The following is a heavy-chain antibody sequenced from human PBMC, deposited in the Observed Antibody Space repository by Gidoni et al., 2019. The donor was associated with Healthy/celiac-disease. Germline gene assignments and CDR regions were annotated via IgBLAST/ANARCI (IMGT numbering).Heavy chain of an antibody. J-gene: IGHJ4*02. CDR1: GFTFSSYA. Sequence: QVQLVESGGGVVQPGRSLRLSCAASGFTFSSYAMHWVRQAPGKGLEWVAVISYDGSNKYYADSVKGRFTISRDNSKNTLYLQMNSLRAEDTAVYYCASSSCSSTSCYSGEDFDYWGQGTLVTVSS. D-gene: IGHD2-2*01. V-gene: IGHV3-30-3*01. CDR3: ASSSCSSTSCYSGEDFDY. CDR2: ISYDGSNK.